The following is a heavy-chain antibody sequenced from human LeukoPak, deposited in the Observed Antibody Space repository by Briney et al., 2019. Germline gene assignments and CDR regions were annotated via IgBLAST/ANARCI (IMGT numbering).Heavy chain of an antibody. CDR1: GGSFSGYY. Sequence: SETLSLTCAVYGGSFSGYYWSWIRQPPGKGLEWSGEINHSGSTNYNPSLKSRVTISVDTSKNQFSLKLSSVTAADTAVYYCARFPGIAAAGDYWGQGTLVTVSS. CDR3: ARFPGIAAAGDY. J-gene: IGHJ4*02. CDR2: INHSGST. D-gene: IGHD6-13*01. V-gene: IGHV4-34*01.